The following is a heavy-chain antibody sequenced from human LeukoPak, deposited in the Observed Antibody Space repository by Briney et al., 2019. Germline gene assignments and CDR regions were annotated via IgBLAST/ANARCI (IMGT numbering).Heavy chain of an antibody. CDR2: IYHSGST. V-gene: IGHV4-30-2*01. CDR3: ARVVVVPAAMVVDY. Sequence: SETLSLTCTVSGGSISSGGYYWSWIRQPPGKGLDWIGYIYHSGSTYYNPSLKSRVTISVDRSKNQFSLKLSSVTAADTAVYYCARVVVVPAAMVVDYWGQGTLATVSS. J-gene: IGHJ4*02. CDR1: GGSISSGGYY. D-gene: IGHD2-2*01.